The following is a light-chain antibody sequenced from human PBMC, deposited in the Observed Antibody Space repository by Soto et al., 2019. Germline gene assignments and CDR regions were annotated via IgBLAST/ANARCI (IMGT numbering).Light chain of an antibody. J-gene: IGKJ2*01. CDR2: GAS. Sequence: EIVLTQSPGTLSLPPGERATLSCMSSESISRDYLEWYQQRLGQAPRLLIYGASSGATGIPERFSGSGSGTDFTLTISRLEPEDFEIYYCQQYGGVPYTFGQGTKVDIK. CDR3: QQYGGVPYT. V-gene: IGKV3-20*01. CDR1: ESISRDY.